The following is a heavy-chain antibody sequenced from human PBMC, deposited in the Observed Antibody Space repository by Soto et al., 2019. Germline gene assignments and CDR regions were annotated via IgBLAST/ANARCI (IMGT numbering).Heavy chain of an antibody. V-gene: IGHV3-21*01. D-gene: IGHD3-10*01. J-gene: IGHJ4*02. Sequence: GGSLRLSCAASGFTFSGYWMHWVRQAPGKGLVWVSAISGSGGSTYYADSVKGRFTISRDNAKNSLYLQMNSLRAEDTAVYYGACYGWGSYKDYWGQGTLVTVS. CDR2: ISGSGGST. CDR1: GFTFSGYW. CDR3: ACYGWGSYKDY.